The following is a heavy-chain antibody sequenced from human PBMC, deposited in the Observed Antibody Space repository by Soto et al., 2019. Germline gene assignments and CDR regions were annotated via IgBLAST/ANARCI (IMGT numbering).Heavy chain of an antibody. CDR1: GGSISSGDYY. CDR2: IYYSGST. D-gene: IGHD3-22*01. J-gene: IGHJ4*02. Sequence: TLSLTCTVSGGSISSGDYYWSWIRQPPGKGLEWIGYIYYSGSTYYNPSLKSRVTISVDTSKNQFSLKLSSVTAADTAVYYCARVTDYYDSSGYYYFRDWGQGTLVTVSS. CDR3: ARVTDYYDSSGYYYFRD. V-gene: IGHV4-30-4*01.